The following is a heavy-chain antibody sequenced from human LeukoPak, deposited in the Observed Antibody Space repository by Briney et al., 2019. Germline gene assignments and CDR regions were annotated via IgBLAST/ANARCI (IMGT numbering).Heavy chain of an antibody. CDR1: GFTFNTYG. J-gene: IGHJ4*02. Sequence: PGGSLRLSCAASGFTFNTYGMHWVRQAPGKGLEWVAFIRYDGSNKYYADSVKGRFTISRDNTKNTLYLQMNSLRAEDTAVYYCAKDLSGGYDVVFDYWGQGTLVTVSS. CDR2: IRYDGSNK. CDR3: AKDLSGGYDVVFDY. D-gene: IGHD5-12*01. V-gene: IGHV3-30*02.